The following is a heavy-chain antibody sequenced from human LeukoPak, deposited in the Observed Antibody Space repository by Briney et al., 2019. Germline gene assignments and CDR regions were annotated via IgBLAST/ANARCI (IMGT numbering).Heavy chain of an antibody. Sequence: PSETLSLTCAVSGYSISSSSYYWGWIRQPPGKGLEWIGSIYHSGSTYSNPSLRSRVTISVDTSKNHFSLKLSSVTAADTAVYYCARQPLAYYYYMDVWGKGTTVTVSS. V-gene: IGHV4-39*01. CDR2: IYHSGST. CDR3: ARQPLAYYYYMDV. D-gene: IGHD1-14*01. J-gene: IGHJ6*03. CDR1: GYSISSSSYY.